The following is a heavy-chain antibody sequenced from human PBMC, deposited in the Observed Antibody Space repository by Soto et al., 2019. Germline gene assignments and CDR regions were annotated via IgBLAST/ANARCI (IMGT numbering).Heavy chain of an antibody. Sequence: EVQLVESGGGLVQHGGSLRLSCAASGFTFSNYAMHWVRHAPGKGLEYVSAISSHGDSTYYANSVKGRSTISRDNSKNTLYLQMGSLRTEDMAVYYCARRDGYNSDYWGQGTLVTVSS. J-gene: IGHJ4*02. CDR1: GFTFSNYA. V-gene: IGHV3-64*01. D-gene: IGHD5-12*01. CDR2: ISSHGDST. CDR3: ARRDGYNSDY.